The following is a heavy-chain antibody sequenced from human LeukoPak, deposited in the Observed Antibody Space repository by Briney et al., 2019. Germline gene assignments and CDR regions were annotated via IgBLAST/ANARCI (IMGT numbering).Heavy chain of an antibody. CDR1: GYTLTELS. V-gene: IGHV1-24*01. D-gene: IGHD2-2*01. J-gene: IGHJ4*02. CDR2: FDPEDGET. Sequence: ASVKVSCKVSGYTLTELSMHWVRQAPGKGLEWMGRFDPEDGETIYAQKFQGRVTMTEDTSTDTAYMELSSLRSEDTAVYYCATAVTVVVPAAMSTGLSSSGYREFDYWGQGTLVTVYS. CDR3: ATAVTVVVPAAMSTGLSSSGYREFDY.